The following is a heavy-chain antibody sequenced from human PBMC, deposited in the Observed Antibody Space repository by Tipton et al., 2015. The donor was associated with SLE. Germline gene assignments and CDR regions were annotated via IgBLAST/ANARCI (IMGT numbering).Heavy chain of an antibody. CDR3: ARHVGSYGAFDI. J-gene: IGHJ3*02. CDR2: IYYSGST. Sequence: RQPPGKGLEWIGSIYYSGSTYYNPSLKSRVTISVDTSKNQFSLKLSSVTAADTAVYYCARHVGSYGAFDIWGQGTMVTVSS. D-gene: IGHD1-26*01. V-gene: IGHV4-39*01.